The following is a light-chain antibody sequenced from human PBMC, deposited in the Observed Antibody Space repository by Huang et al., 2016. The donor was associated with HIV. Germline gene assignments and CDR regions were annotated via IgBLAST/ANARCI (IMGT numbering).Light chain of an antibody. CDR2: SAS. Sequence: IQMTQSPTSLSASVGDRVSITCRASQSIRTYLNWDQQKPGKAPKLLISSASSLHSGVPARFSGSGSGTDFTLTIKGLQLDDFATYYCQQSYSALSSFGPGTRL. J-gene: IGKJ5*01. CDR1: QSIRTY. V-gene: IGKV1-39*01. CDR3: QQSYSALSS.